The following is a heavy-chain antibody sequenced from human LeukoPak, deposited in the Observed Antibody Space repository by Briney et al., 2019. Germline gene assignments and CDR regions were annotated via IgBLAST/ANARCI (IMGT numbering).Heavy chain of an antibody. V-gene: IGHV3-30*18. CDR3: AKDHITMVRVNWFDP. CDR2: ISYDGSNK. CDR1: GFTFSSYG. Sequence: PGGSLRLSCAASGFTFSSYGMHWVRQAPGKGLEWVAVISYDGSNKYYADSVKGRFTISRDNSKNTLYLQMNSLRAEDTAVYYCAKDHITMVRVNWFDPWGQGTLVTVSS. D-gene: IGHD3-10*01. J-gene: IGHJ5*02.